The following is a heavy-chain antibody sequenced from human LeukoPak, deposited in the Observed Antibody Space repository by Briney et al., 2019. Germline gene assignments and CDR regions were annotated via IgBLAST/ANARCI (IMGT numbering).Heavy chain of an antibody. CDR1: GGSISGFY. CDR2: IYPNGGT. D-gene: IGHD4-17*01. CDR3: AREYGDLDY. Sequence: PSETLSLTCIVSGGSISGFYWSWIRQPAGKGLEWIGRIYPNGGTNYNPSLKSRVTMSTDTSKNQFSLKLRSVTAADTAVYYCAREYGDLDYWGQGTLVTVSS. J-gene: IGHJ4*02. V-gene: IGHV4-4*07.